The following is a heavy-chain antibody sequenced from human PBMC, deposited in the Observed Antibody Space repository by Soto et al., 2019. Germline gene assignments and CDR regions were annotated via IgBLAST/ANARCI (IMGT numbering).Heavy chain of an antibody. V-gene: IGHV3-21*01. D-gene: IGHD3-22*01. J-gene: IGHJ4*02. CDR1: GFTFSSYS. CDR2: ISSSSSYI. Sequence: PGGSLRLSCAASGFTFSSYSMNWVRQAPGKGLEWVSSISSSSSYIYYADSVKGRFTISRDNAKNSLYLQMNSLRAEDTAVYYCARVPSLHDSSEDYWGQGTLVTVSS. CDR3: ARVPSLHDSSEDY.